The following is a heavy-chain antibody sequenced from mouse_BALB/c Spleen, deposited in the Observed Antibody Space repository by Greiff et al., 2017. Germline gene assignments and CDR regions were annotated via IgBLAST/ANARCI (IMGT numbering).Heavy chain of an antibody. CDR2: ISSGSSTI. Sequence: EVQGVESGGGLVQPGGSRKLSCAASGFTFSSFGMHWVRQAPEKGLEWVAYISSGSSTIYYADTVKGRFTISRDNPKNTLFLQMTSLRSEDTAMYYCARSTLYGSSYIFDYWGQGTTLTVSS. D-gene: IGHD1-1*01. CDR1: GFTFSSFG. CDR3: ARSTLYGSSYIFDY. V-gene: IGHV5-17*02. J-gene: IGHJ2*01.